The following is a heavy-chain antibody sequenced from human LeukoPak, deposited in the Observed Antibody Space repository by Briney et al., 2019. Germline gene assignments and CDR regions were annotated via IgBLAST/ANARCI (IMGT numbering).Heavy chain of an antibody. CDR3: ARDLVSYSSSPLH. CDR1: GFTFSSDV. Sequence: GGSLRLSCAASGFTFSSDVMHWVRQALGKGLEWVAVISSDGSSKHYADSVKGRFTIFTDTSKSTLYLQINSLRPEDTAVYYCARDLVSYSSSPLHWGQGTLVTVSS. J-gene: IGHJ4*02. V-gene: IGHV3-30-3*01. CDR2: ISSDGSSK. D-gene: IGHD6-6*01.